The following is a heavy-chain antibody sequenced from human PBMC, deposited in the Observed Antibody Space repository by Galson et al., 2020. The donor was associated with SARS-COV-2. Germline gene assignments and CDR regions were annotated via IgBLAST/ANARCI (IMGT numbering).Heavy chain of an antibody. Sequence: GESLKISCAASGFPFDMYTMTWVRQASGKGLEWVSFISSGSSYIYYADSVRGRFTISRDNAKNSVSLQMNSLRAEDTALYFCARQYDGRSQDGFDVWGQGTMVTVSS. CDR1: GFPFDMYT. D-gene: IGHD1-26*01. J-gene: IGHJ3*01. CDR3: ARQYDGRSQDGFDV. CDR2: ISSGSSYI. V-gene: IGHV3-21*01.